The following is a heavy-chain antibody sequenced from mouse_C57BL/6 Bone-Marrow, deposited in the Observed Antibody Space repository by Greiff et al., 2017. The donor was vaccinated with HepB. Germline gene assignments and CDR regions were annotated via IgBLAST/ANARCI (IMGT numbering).Heavy chain of an antibody. V-gene: IGHV3-8*01. CDR1: GYSITSDY. D-gene: IGHD2-3*01. Sequence: EVKLMESGPGLAKPSQPLSLTCSVTGYSITSDYWNWIRKFPGNKLEYMGYISYSGSTYYNPSLKSRISITRDTSKNQYYLQLNSVTTEDTATYYCARYRGYYLGLFDYWGQGTTLTVSS. CDR2: ISYSGST. CDR3: ARYRGYYLGLFDY. J-gene: IGHJ2*01.